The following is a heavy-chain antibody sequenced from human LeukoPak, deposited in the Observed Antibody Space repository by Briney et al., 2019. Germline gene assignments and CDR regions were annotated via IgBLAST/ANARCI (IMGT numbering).Heavy chain of an antibody. CDR3: ASESNYYGSGSYYNGVWFDP. CDR1: GYTFTDHY. D-gene: IGHD3-10*01. J-gene: IGHJ5*02. CDR2: IKPNSGDT. Sequence: ASVKVSCKASGYTFTDHYMHWVRQAPGQGLEWMGWIKPNSGDTNYAQKFQGRVTMTRDTSITTAYMELSRLRSDDTAVYYCASESNYYGSGSYYNGVWFDPWGQGTLVTVSS. V-gene: IGHV1-2*02.